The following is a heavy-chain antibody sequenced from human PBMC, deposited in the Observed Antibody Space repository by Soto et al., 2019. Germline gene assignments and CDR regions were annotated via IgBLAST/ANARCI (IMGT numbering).Heavy chain of an antibody. V-gene: IGHV4-31*03. Sequence: SETLSLTCTVSGGSISSGGYYWSWIRQHPGKGLEWIGYIYYSGSTYYNPSLKSRVTISVDTSKNQFSLKLSSVTAADTAVYYCARDSAHSSGWPGVWGQGTLVTVSS. CDR1: GGSISSGGYY. J-gene: IGHJ4*02. CDR2: IYYSGST. D-gene: IGHD6-19*01. CDR3: ARDSAHSSGWPGV.